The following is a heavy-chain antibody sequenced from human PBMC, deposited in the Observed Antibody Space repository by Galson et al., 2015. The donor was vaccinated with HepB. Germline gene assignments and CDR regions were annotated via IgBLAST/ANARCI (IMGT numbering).Heavy chain of an antibody. CDR2: IYYSGST. V-gene: IGHV4-39*01. Sequence: LSLTCTVSGGSISCSSYYWGWIRQPPGKGLEWIGSIYYSGSTYYNPSLKSRVTISVDTSKNQFSLKLSSVTAADTTVYYCARLSSAKSDAFDIWGQGTMVTVSS. CDR1: GGSISCSSYY. CDR3: ARLSSAKSDAFDI. D-gene: IGHD6-13*01. J-gene: IGHJ3*02.